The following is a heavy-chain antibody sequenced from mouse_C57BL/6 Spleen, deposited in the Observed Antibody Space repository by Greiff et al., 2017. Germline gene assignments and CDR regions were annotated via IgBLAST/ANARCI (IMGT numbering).Heavy chain of an antibody. D-gene: IGHD5-5*01. CDR2: IYPGSGST. CDR3: ARWGDHYLYALDY. CDR1: GYTFTSYW. J-gene: IGHJ4*01. Sequence: VQLQQPGAELVKPGASVKMSCTASGYTFTSYWITWVKQRPGQGLEWIGDIYPGSGSTNYNEKFKSQATLTVDTSSSTAYMQLSSLTSEDTAVYYCARWGDHYLYALDYWGHGASVTVFS. V-gene: IGHV1-55*01.